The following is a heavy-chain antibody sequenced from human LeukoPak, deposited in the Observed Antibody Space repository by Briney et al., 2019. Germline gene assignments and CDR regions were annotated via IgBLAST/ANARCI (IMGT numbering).Heavy chain of an antibody. CDR2: ISSSSSTI. V-gene: IGHV3-48*01. J-gene: IGHJ2*01. CDR1: GFTFSSSS. D-gene: IGHD4-11*01. Sequence: SGGSLRLSCAASGFTFSSSSVNWVRQAPGRGLEWVSYISSSSSTIYYADSVKGRFTISRDNAKNSLYLQMNSLRAEDTAVYYCARGLDYNARGQLWGSYWYFDLWGRGTLVTVSS. CDR3: ARGLDYNARGQLWGSYWYFDL.